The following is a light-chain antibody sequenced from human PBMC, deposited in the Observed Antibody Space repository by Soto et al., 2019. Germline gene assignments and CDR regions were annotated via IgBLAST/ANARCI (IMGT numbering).Light chain of an antibody. Sequence: QSVLTQPPSASATPGQRVTISCSGSSSNIGGNTVSWYQQLPGTAPKLLIYNNNQRPSGVPDQISGSKSGTSASLAISGLQSDDEADYYCASWDDSLNGWVFGGGTQLTV. CDR3: ASWDDSLNGWV. CDR2: NNN. V-gene: IGLV1-44*01. CDR1: SSNIGGNT. J-gene: IGLJ3*02.